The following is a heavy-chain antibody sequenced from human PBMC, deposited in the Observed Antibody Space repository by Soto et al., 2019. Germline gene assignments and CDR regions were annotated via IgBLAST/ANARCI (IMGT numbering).Heavy chain of an antibody. CDR1: GFTFSSYG. J-gene: IGHJ4*02. Sequence: VQLVESGGGVVQPGRSLRLSCAASGFTFSSYGMHWVRQAPGKGLEWVAVIWYDGSNKYYADSVKGRFTISRDNSKNTLYLQMNSLRAEDTAVYYCASTSGSGYDYGSFDYWGQGTLVTVSS. CDR2: IWYDGSNK. D-gene: IGHD5-12*01. V-gene: IGHV3-33*01. CDR3: ASTSGSGYDYGSFDY.